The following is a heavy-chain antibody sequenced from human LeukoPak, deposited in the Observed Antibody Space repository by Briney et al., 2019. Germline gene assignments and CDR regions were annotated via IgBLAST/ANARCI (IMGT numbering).Heavy chain of an antibody. Sequence: SVKVSCKASGGTFSSYAISWVRQAPGQGLEWMGGIIPIFGTANYAQKFQGRVTITTDESTSTAYMELSSLRSEDTAVYYCAKDQAIAAAGTEDYWGQGTLVTVSS. J-gene: IGHJ4*02. CDR2: IIPIFGTA. V-gene: IGHV1-69*05. CDR1: GGTFSSYA. D-gene: IGHD6-13*01. CDR3: AKDQAIAAAGTEDY.